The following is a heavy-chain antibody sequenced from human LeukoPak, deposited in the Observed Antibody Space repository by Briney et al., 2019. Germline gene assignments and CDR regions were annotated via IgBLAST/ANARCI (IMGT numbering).Heavy chain of an antibody. D-gene: IGHD3-22*01. CDR2: ISSSSSTI. CDR3: ARESRDRTGYLDYFDY. V-gene: IGHV3-48*04. J-gene: IGHJ4*02. CDR1: GFTFSSYS. Sequence: GGSLRLSCAASGFTFSSYSMRWVRQAPGKGLEWVSYISSSSSTIYYADSVKGRFTISRDNAKNSLYVELTSLRAEDTAVYYCARESRDRTGYLDYFDYWGQGTLVTVSS.